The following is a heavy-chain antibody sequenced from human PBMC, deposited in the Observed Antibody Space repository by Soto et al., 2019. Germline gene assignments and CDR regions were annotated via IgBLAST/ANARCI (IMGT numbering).Heavy chain of an antibody. CDR2: IYYSGST. CDR1: GGSISPYY. D-gene: IGHD3-22*01. Sequence: QVQLQESGPGLVKPSETLSLTCTVSGGSISPYYWGWIRQPPGKGLEWIGYIYYSGSTNYNPSLKSRVTISLDTSKNQFSLKLSSVTAADTAVYYCARVIGYYDSSGFYPYFDYWGQGTLVTVSS. CDR3: ARVIGYYDSSGFYPYFDY. V-gene: IGHV4-59*01. J-gene: IGHJ4*02.